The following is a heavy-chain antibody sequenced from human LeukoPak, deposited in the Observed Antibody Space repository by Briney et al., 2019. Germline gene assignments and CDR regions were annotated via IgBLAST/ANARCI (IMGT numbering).Heavy chain of an antibody. D-gene: IGHD3-22*01. J-gene: IGHJ4*02. Sequence: GGSLRLSCAASGFTFDDYGMSWVRQAPGKGLEWVSGINWNGGSTGYADSVKGRFTISRDNAKNSLYLQMNSLRAEDTALYYCARTLYDSSGYPPVDYWGQGTLVTVSS. CDR1: GFTFDDYG. CDR3: ARTLYDSSGYPPVDY. CDR2: INWNGGST. V-gene: IGHV3-20*04.